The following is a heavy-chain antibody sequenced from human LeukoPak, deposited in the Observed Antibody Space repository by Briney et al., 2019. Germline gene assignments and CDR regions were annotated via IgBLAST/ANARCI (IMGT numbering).Heavy chain of an antibody. CDR1: GFTFSRYW. D-gene: IGHD6-19*01. CDR3: ASDHEWLVPGWFDP. Sequence: PGGSLRLSXAASGFTFSRYWMSWVRQAPGKGLEWVANIKQDGSEKYYVDSVKGRFTISRDNAKNSLYLQMNSLRAEDTAVYYCASDHEWLVPGWFDPWGQGTLVTVSS. J-gene: IGHJ5*02. CDR2: IKQDGSEK. V-gene: IGHV3-7*01.